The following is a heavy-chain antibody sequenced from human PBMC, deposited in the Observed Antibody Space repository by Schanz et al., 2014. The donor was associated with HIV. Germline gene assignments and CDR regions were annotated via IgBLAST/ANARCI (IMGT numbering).Heavy chain of an antibody. CDR2: ISGSGGKT. J-gene: IGHJ2*01. CDR1: GFPFSSYA. D-gene: IGHD4-17*01. Sequence: EVQLVESGGGLVQPGRSLRLSCAASGFPFSSYAMNWVRQAPGKGLEWVSAISGSGGKTYYADSVKGRFTISRDNSRNTLYLQMNTLRAEDTAVYYCAKGYGDYYWYFDLWGRGTLVTVSS. CDR3: AKGYGDYYWYFDL. V-gene: IGHV3-23*04.